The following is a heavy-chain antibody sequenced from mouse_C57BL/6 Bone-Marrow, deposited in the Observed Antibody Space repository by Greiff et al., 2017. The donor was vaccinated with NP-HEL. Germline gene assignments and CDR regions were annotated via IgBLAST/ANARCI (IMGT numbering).Heavy chain of an antibody. J-gene: IGHJ4*01. CDR1: GFSLTSYG. V-gene: IGHV2-2*01. D-gene: IGHD2-4*01. Sequence: QVQLKESGPGLVQPSQSLSITCTASGFSLTSYGVHWVRQSPGKGLEWLGVIWSGGSTDYNASFISRLSISKDNSKKQVFFKKSSLQADDTAIYYCARSKITTSNYYAMDGWGKGTTVTVSS. CDR3: ARSKITTSNYYAMDG. CDR2: IWSGGST.